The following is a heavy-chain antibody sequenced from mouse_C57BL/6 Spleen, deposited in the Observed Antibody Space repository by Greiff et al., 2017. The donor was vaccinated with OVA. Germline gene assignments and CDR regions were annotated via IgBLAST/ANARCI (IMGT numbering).Heavy chain of an antibody. CDR3: ARDGGNYWYFDV. CDR2: INYDGSST. Sequence: EVKVVESEGGLVQPGSSMKLSCTASGFTFSDYYMAWVRQVPEKGLEWVANINYDGSSTYYLDSLKSRFIISRDNAKNILYLQMSSLKSEDTATYYCARDGGNYWYFDVWGTGTTVTVSS. V-gene: IGHV5-16*01. CDR1: GFTFSDYY. J-gene: IGHJ1*03. D-gene: IGHD1-1*01.